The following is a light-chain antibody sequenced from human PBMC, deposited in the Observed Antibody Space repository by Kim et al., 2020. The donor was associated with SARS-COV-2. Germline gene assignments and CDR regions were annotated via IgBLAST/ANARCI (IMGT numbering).Light chain of an antibody. CDR3: AAWDDSLNGVV. Sequence: ELTQPPSASGTPGQRVTISCSGSSSNIGSNTVNWYQQLPGTAPKLRIYSDNQRPSWVPDRFSGSKSGTSASLAISGLQSEDEADYYCAAWDDSLNGVVFGGGTQLTVL. CDR2: SDN. J-gene: IGLJ2*01. V-gene: IGLV1-44*01. CDR1: SSNIGSNT.